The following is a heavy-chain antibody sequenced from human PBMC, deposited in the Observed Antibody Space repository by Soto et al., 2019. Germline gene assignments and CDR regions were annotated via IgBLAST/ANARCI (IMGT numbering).Heavy chain of an antibody. CDR2: IFYSGST. CDR3: ARRYGWLYFDY. V-gene: IGHV4-39*01. D-gene: IGHD6-19*01. J-gene: IGHJ4*02. Sequence: TSETLSLTCTVSGGSISSSSYYWGWIRQPPGKGLEWIGTIFYSGSTYYNPSLKSRVTISVDTSKNQFSLKLTSVTAADTALYYCARRYGWLYFDYWGQGSLVTVSS. CDR1: GGSISSSSYY.